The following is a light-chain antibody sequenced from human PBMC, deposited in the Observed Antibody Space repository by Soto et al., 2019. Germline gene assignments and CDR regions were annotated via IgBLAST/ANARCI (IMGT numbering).Light chain of an antibody. CDR2: GAS. Sequence: DIQMTQSPSSLSASIGDRVTITCRASQRISTYLNWYHQKPGEAPNLLIYGASNLQSGVPSRFSGSGSGTDFTLTITSLHPEDFAIDYCQQSYRTPYTFGQGSKLEIK. CDR3: QQSYRTPYT. V-gene: IGKV1-39*01. J-gene: IGKJ2*01. CDR1: QRISTY.